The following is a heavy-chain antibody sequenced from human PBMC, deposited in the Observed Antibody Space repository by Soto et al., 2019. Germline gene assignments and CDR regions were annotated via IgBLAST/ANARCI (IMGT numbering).Heavy chain of an antibody. CDR2: IFDSGST. D-gene: IGHD4-17*01. J-gene: IGHJ2*01. CDR1: GGSISGGVYD. V-gene: IGHV4-30-4*01. Sequence: QVQLQESGPGLVKPAQTLSLTCTVSGGSISGGVYDWSWIRQPPGKGLEWIGYIFDSGSTYYNPSLKSRVTISVDTSKNQSSLRLSSVTAADTAVYYCAREIIPLTTDWYFDLWGRGTLVTVSS. CDR3: AREIIPLTTDWYFDL.